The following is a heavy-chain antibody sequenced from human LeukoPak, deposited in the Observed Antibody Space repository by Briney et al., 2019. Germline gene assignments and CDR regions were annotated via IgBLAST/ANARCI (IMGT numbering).Heavy chain of an antibody. V-gene: IGHV3-20*04. D-gene: IGHD1-14*01. CDR2: INWNGDKT. CDR3: AREVGTIGYYYYYMDV. CDR1: GFTFDEYG. J-gene: IGHJ6*03. Sequence: GGSLRLSCAASGFTFDEYGMSWVRQAPGKGLEWVSGINWNGDKTGYSGSVKGRFTISRDNAKNSLYLQMNSLKVEDTALYYCAREVGTIGYYYYYMDVWGKGTTVAVSS.